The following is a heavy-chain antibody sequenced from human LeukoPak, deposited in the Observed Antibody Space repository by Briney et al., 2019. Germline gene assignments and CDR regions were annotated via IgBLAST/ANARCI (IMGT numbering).Heavy chain of an antibody. CDR1: GGSISSGSYY. J-gene: IGHJ5*02. V-gene: IGHV4-61*02. D-gene: IGHD3-3*01. CDR3: ARAYYDFWSGEVPGWFDP. CDR2: IYTSGST. Sequence: SETLSLTCTVSGGSISSGSYYWSWIRQPAGKGLEWIGRIYTSGSTNYNPSLKSRVTISVDTSKNQFSLKLSSVTAADTAVYYCARAYYDFWSGEVPGWFDPWGQGTLVTVPS.